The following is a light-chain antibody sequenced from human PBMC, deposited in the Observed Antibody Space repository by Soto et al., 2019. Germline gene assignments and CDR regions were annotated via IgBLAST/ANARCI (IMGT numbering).Light chain of an antibody. Sequence: EIVMTQSPATLFVSPGERVTLSCRASHSVFTNLAWYQHKPGQAPRLLIYGASTRAAGIPARFSGSGSGTGFTLTISSLQSEDFAFYYCHQYNDWPLPTFGGGTKVEIK. CDR3: HQYNDWPLPT. J-gene: IGKJ4*01. CDR1: HSVFTN. V-gene: IGKV3-15*01. CDR2: GAS.